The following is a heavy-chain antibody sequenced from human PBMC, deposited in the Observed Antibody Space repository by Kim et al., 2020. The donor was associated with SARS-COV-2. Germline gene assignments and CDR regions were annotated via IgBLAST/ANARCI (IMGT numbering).Heavy chain of an antibody. CDR3: ARVGLGGSSWYYFDY. D-gene: IGHD6-13*01. CDR1: GFIFSDFY. Sequence: GGSLRPSCAASGFIFSDFYMSWIRQAPGKGLEWVSYISGVNSYTNYADSVKGRFTISRDNAKNSLYLQMNSLRAEDTAVYYCARVGLGGSSWYYFDYWGQGTLVTVSS. V-gene: IGHV3-11*05. CDR2: ISGVNSYT. J-gene: IGHJ4*02.